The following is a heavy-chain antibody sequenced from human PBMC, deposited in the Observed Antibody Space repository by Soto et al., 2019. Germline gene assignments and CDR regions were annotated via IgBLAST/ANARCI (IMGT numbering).Heavy chain of an antibody. CDR3: ATLRGPLGYCSGGSCYSDY. D-gene: IGHD2-15*01. V-gene: IGHV1-69*13. CDR1: GGTFSSYA. CDR2: IIPIFGTA. Sequence: SVKVSCKASGGTFSSYAISWVRQAPGQGLEWMGGIIPIFGTANYAQKFQGRVTITADESTSTAYMELSSLRSEDTAVYYCATLRGPLGYCSGGSCYSDYWGQGTLVTVSS. J-gene: IGHJ4*02.